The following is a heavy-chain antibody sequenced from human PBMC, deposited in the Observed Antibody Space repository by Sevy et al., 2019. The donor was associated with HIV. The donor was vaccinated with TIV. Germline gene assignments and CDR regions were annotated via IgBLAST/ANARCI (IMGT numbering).Heavy chain of an antibody. CDR3: ARDRIWFGELFFDY. Sequence: ASVKVSCKASGYTFTGYYMHWVRQAPGQGLEWMGWTNPNSGGTNYAQKFQGRVTMTRDTSISTAYMELSRLRSDDTAVYYCARDRIWFGELFFDYWGQGTLVTVSS. D-gene: IGHD3-10*01. V-gene: IGHV1-2*02. J-gene: IGHJ4*02. CDR1: GYTFTGYY. CDR2: TNPNSGGT.